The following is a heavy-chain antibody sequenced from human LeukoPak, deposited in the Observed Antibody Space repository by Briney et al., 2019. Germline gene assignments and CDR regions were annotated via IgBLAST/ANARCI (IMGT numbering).Heavy chain of an antibody. CDR1: GGTFSSYA. V-gene: IGHV1-69*13. CDR3: ASKRGYSYGFDY. CDR2: IIPIFGTA. D-gene: IGHD5-18*01. Sequence: SVTVSFTASGGTFSSYAISWVRQAPGQGLEWMGGIIPIFGTANYAQKFQGRVTITADESTNTAYMELSSLRSEDTAVYYCASKRGYSYGFDYWGQGTLVTVSS. J-gene: IGHJ4*02.